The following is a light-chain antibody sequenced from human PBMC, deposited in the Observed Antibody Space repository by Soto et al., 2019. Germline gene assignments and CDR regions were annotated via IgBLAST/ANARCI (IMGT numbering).Light chain of an antibody. V-gene: IGKV4-1*01. J-gene: IGKJ4*01. Sequence: DIVMTQSPDSLVVSLGERATVNCKCSQSVLYSSNNKNYLAWYQQKSGQPPKLLIYWASTRESGVPDRFSGSGSGTDFTLTISSLQAEDVAVYYCQQYYSTPRTFGGGTKVEIK. CDR1: QSVLYSSNNKNY. CDR2: WAS. CDR3: QQYYSTPRT.